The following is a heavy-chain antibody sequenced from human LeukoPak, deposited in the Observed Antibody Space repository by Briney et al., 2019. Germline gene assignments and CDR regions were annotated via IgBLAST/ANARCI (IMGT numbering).Heavy chain of an antibody. CDR2: IYYSGST. CDR3: AGYSGYDLDY. J-gene: IGHJ4*02. CDR1: GGSISSYY. Sequence: SETLSLTCAVSGGSISSYYWSWIRQPPGKGLEWIGYIYYSGSTNYNPSLKSRVTISVDTSKNQFSLKLSSVTAADTAVYYCAGYSGYDLDYWGQGTLVTVSS. V-gene: IGHV4-59*01. D-gene: IGHD5-12*01.